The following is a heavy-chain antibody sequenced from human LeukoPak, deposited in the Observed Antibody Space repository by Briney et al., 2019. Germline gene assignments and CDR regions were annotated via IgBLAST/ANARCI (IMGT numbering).Heavy chain of an antibody. Sequence: GGSLRLSCAASGFTFSSYAMSWVRQAPGKGLEWVANIKQDGSEKYYVDSVKGRFTISRDNAKNSLYLQMNSLRAEDTAVYYCARERLGYCSSTSCPNDDYWGQGTLVTVSS. D-gene: IGHD2-2*01. CDR3: ARERLGYCSSTSCPNDDY. CDR1: GFTFSSYA. CDR2: IKQDGSEK. J-gene: IGHJ4*02. V-gene: IGHV3-7*01.